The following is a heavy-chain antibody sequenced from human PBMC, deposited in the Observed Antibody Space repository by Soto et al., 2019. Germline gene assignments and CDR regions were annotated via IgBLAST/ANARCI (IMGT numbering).Heavy chain of an antibody. Sequence: EVQLVETGEGLIQPGGSLRLSGAASGFIVSSNYMSWVREAPGKGLEWVSVIYSGGSTYYADSVKGRFTISRDNSKNTLYLQMNSLRAEDTAVYYCARGGTIFHDEYWGQGTLVTVSS. D-gene: IGHD3-3*01. CDR1: GFIVSSNY. CDR3: ARGGTIFHDEY. V-gene: IGHV3-53*02. CDR2: IYSGGST. J-gene: IGHJ4*02.